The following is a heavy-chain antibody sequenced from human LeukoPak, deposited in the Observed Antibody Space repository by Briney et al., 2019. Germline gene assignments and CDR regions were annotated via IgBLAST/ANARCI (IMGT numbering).Heavy chain of an antibody. CDR3: AKDLIVGASIPDAFDI. J-gene: IGHJ3*02. V-gene: IGHV3-30*04. Sequence: GGSLRLSCAASGFTFSSYAMHWVRQAPGKGLEWVAVISYDGSNKYYADSVKGRFTISRDNSKNTLYLQMNSLRAEDTAVYYCAKDLIVGASIPDAFDIWGQGTMVTVSS. CDR1: GFTFSSYA. D-gene: IGHD1-26*01. CDR2: ISYDGSNK.